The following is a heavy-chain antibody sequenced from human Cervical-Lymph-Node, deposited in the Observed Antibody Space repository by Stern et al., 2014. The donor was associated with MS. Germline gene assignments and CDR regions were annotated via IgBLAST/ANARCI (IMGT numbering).Heavy chain of an antibody. CDR2: IPNIGST. CDR3: ARDTSSPERSDW. J-gene: IGHJ4*02. Sequence: EVHLVESGGGVIQPGGSLRLSCTASGFTVRRDYMTWVRQAPGKGLEWVSIIPNIGSTFYADSVKGRFTISRDDSKNTVYLHMTSLRAEDTAMYYCARDTSSPERSDWWGQGTLVTVSS. CDR1: GFTVRRDY. V-gene: IGHV3-53*01. D-gene: IGHD1-1*01.